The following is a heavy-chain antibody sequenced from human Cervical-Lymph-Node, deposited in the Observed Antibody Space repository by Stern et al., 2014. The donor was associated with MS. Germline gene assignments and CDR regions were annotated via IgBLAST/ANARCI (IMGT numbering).Heavy chain of an antibody. CDR2: TSDYNGNP. D-gene: IGHD2-15*01. Sequence: VQLLESGAEVKKPGASVKVSCKASGYTFTSYGISWVRQAPGQGLEWMGCTSDYNGNPNYAQNLQGRVTMTTATSTSTAYMELRTLRSDDTAVYYCARGLLGSENAFDIWGQGTMVTVSS. V-gene: IGHV1-18*01. CDR3: ARGLLGSENAFDI. J-gene: IGHJ3*02. CDR1: GYTFTSYG.